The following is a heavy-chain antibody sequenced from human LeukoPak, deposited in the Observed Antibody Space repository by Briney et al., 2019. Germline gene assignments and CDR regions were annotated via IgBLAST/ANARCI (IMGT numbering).Heavy chain of an antibody. CDR1: GGSISTYY. CDR2: INYSGRT. Sequence: SETLSLTCTVSGGSISTYYWSWVRQPPGKGLEWIGYINYSGRTNANSSLKSRVAISVDTSKNQFSLRLGSVTAADTAVYYCARETFGDSSSSLSGYWGQGTLVTVSS. CDR3: ARETFGDSSSSLSGY. D-gene: IGHD3-10*01. V-gene: IGHV4-59*01. J-gene: IGHJ4*02.